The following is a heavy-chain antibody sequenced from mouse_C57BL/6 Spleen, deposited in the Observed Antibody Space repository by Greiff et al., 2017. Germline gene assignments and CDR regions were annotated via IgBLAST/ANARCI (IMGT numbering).Heavy chain of an antibody. D-gene: IGHD2-4*01. V-gene: IGHV2-2*01. J-gene: IGHJ2*01. Sequence: QVQLKESGPGLVQPSQSLSITCTVSGFSLTSYGVHWVRQSPGKGLEWLGVIWSGGSTDYNAAFISRLSISKDNSKSQVFFKMSSLQADDTAIYYCAREEEITTFFDYWGQGTTLTVSS. CDR3: AREEEITTFFDY. CDR1: GFSLTSYG. CDR2: IWSGGST.